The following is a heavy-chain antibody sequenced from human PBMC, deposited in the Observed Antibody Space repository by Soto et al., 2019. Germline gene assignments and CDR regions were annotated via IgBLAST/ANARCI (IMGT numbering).Heavy chain of an antibody. CDR3: ARVNVVVVAATREYYFDY. Sequence: ASVKVSCKASGYTFTGYYMHWVRQAPGQGLEWTGWINPNSGGTNYAQKFQGRVTMTRDTSISTAYMELSRLRSDDTAVYYCARVNVVVVAATREYYFDYWGQGTLVTVSS. D-gene: IGHD2-15*01. CDR1: GYTFTGYY. CDR2: INPNSGGT. V-gene: IGHV1-2*02. J-gene: IGHJ4*02.